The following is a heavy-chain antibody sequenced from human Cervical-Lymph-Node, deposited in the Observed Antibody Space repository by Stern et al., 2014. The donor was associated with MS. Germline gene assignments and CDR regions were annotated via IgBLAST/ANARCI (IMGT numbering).Heavy chain of an antibody. Sequence: VQLVESGAEVKKPGASVKVSCEASGYTFMNYGISWVRQAPGQGLEGMGWSSPYNADTNYEQKFQGRVTMTTDASTNTAYMELRSLRSDDTAVYYCARGQTYWYFDLWGRGTPVTVSS. V-gene: IGHV1-18*01. J-gene: IGHJ2*01. CDR1: GYTFMNYG. CDR3: ARGQTYWYFDL. CDR2: SSPYNADT.